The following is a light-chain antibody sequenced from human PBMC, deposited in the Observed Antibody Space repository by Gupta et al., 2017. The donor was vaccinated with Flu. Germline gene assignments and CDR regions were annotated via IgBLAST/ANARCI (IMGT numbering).Light chain of an antibody. Sequence: DVQMTQSPSYLSAPVGDRVTITCRASWRVDIYLSWFHQRPGKAPDLLVYDASILQSGVSPRFSGQGSGTNFTLTITGLQPEDSGIYYCQQGVTAPYNFGQGTRLEIK. CDR3: QQGVTAPYN. CDR2: DAS. CDR1: WRVDIY. V-gene: IGKV1-39*01. J-gene: IGKJ2*01.